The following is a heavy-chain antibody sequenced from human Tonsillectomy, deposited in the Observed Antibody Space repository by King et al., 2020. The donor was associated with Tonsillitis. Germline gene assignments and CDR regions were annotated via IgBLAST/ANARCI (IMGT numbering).Heavy chain of an antibody. J-gene: IGHJ4*02. CDR2: IVVGSGNT. Sequence: QLVQSGPEVKKPGTSVQVSCKASGFTFTGSTMHWVRQARGQRLEWIGWIVVGSGNTNYAQKFQERVTITRDISTTTVHMELSKLTSEDTAVYYCAPFCGSGSCYSGFGLAYWGQGTLVTVSS. V-gene: IGHV1-58*02. CDR3: APFCGSGSCYSGFGLAY. CDR1: GFTFTGST. D-gene: IGHD2-15*01.